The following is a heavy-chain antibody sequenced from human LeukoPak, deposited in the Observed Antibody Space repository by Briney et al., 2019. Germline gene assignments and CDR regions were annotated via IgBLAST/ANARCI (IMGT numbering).Heavy chain of an antibody. V-gene: IGHV1-8*01. D-gene: IGHD3-3*01. CDR3: ARSAGAGSIFGVVIMYRELDY. CDR1: GYTFTSYD. J-gene: IGHJ4*02. Sequence: ASVKVSCKASGYTFTSYDINWVRQATGQGLEWMGWMNPNSGNTGYAQKFQGRVTMTRNTSISTAYMELSSLRSEDTAVYYCARSAGAGSIFGVVIMYRELDYWGQGTLVTVSS. CDR2: MNPNSGNT.